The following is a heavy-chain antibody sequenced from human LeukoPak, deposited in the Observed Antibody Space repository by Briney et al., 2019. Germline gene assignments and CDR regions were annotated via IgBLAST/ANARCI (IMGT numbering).Heavy chain of an antibody. CDR2: LKKDGSDK. CDR3: ARDAETYDWSGGYFDY. D-gene: IGHD3-3*01. V-gene: IGHV3-7*01. CDR1: GFTLCKYW. Sequence: GGCLRLSCAVAGFTLCKYWMSWVRRAPRKGLEGVAYLKKDGSDKYYVACVKGRFTISRHNAKNSLYLQMNSLRAEDTAVYYCARDAETYDWSGGYFDYWGQGTLVTVSS. J-gene: IGHJ4*02.